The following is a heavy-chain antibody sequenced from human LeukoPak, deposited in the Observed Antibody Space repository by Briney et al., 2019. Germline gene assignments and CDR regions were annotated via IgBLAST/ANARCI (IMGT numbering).Heavy chain of an antibody. Sequence: GGSLRLSCAASGFIFSSYSMNWVRQAPGKGLEWVSSISSSSSYIYYADSVKGRFTISRDNAKNSLYLQMNSLRAEDTAVYYCARGRPYYDNPPDDYYYHMDVWGKGTTVTVSS. CDR2: ISSSSSYI. V-gene: IGHV3-21*01. CDR1: GFIFSSYS. CDR3: ARGRPYYDNPPDDYYYHMDV. D-gene: IGHD3-9*01. J-gene: IGHJ6*03.